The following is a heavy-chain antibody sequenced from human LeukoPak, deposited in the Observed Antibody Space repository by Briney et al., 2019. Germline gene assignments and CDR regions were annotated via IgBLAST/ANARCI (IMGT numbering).Heavy chain of an antibody. D-gene: IGHD3-3*01. CDR3: ARFVPNRYLGVVCNYSMNA. V-gene: IGHV4-59*01. CDR2: IYYSGST. CDR1: GGSISSYY. J-gene: IGHJ6*03. Sequence: SETLSLTCTVSGGSISSYYWSWIRQPPGKGLEWIGYIYYSGSTNYNPSLKSRVTISVDTSKNQFSLKLSSVTAADTAVYYCARFVPNRYLGVVCNYSMNAWAKETWSTVSS.